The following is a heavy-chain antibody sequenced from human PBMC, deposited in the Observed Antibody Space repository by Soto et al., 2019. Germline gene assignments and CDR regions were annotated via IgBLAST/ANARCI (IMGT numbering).Heavy chain of an antibody. J-gene: IGHJ6*02. CDR2: IYYSGST. V-gene: IGHV4-30-4*01. CDR1: GGSISSGDYY. Sequence: SETLSLTCTVSGGSISSGDYYWSWIRQPPGKGLEWIGYIYYSGSTYYNPSLKSRVTISVDTSKNQFSLKLSSVTAADTAVYYCARDLDGYYYYGMDVWGQGTTVTV. CDR3: ARDLDGYYYYGMDV.